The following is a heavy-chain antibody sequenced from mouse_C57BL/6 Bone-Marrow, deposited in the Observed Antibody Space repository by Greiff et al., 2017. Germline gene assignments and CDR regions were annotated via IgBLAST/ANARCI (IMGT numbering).Heavy chain of an antibody. J-gene: IGHJ3*01. CDR3: SRVTTEAWFAY. Sequence: VQLQQSGPELVKPGASVKISCKASGYAFSSSWMNWVKQRPGKGLEWIGRIYPGDGDTNYNGKFKGKATLTADKSSSTAYMQLSSLTSEDSAVYFCSRVTTEAWFAYWGQGTLVTVSA. CDR1: GYAFSSSW. V-gene: IGHV1-82*01. D-gene: IGHD2-13*01. CDR2: IYPGDGDT.